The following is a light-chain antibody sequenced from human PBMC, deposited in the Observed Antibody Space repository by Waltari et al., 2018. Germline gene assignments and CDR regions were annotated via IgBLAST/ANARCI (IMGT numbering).Light chain of an antibody. V-gene: IGLV1-44*01. Sequence: QSVLTQPPSTSGTPGQRVIISCSGSPSNIGTTTVNWYRHPPGTAPKVLIYRNNQRPSGFPDRFSGSKSGTSASLAISGLQSADEATYYCSSWDDSLNGPVFGGGTKLTVL. CDR3: SSWDDSLNGPV. J-gene: IGLJ3*02. CDR1: PSNIGTTT. CDR2: RNN.